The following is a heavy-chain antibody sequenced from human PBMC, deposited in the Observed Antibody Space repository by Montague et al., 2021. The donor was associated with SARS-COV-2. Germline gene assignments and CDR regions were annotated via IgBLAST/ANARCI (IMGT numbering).Heavy chain of an antibody. Sequence: SETLSLTCAVYGGSFSDYYWSWIRQHPGKGLEWIGEINHRGSTNYNPSLKSRVSISVDTSKNQFSLYLGSVAAADTAVYYCARRLGGSGWLGYWGQGTLVTVSS. CDR3: ARRLGGSGWLGY. CDR1: GGSFSDYY. J-gene: IGHJ4*02. D-gene: IGHD6-25*01. V-gene: IGHV4-34*01. CDR2: INHRGST.